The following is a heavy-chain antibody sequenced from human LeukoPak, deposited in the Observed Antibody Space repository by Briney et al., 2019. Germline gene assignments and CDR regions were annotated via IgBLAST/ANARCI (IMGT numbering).Heavy chain of an antibody. CDR2: IYYSGST. D-gene: IGHD3-22*01. J-gene: IGHJ4*02. CDR1: GGAISSSGYY. V-gene: IGHV4-39*01. CDR3: AQATRTMMVVVFDY. Sequence: SETLCLTCTVSGGAISSSGYYWGWIGQPPGRRREWILSIYYSGSTYYNLSLKSRVTISVDTSKNQSSLKLSSVTAADTAVYYCAQATRTMMVVVFDYWGQGTLVTVSS.